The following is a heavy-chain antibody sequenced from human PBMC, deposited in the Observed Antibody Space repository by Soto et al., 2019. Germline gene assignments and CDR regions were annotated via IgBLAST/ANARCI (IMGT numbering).Heavy chain of an antibody. CDR2: IYYTGNI. D-gene: IGHD6-13*01. CDR1: GGSISSNHFY. Sequence: SETLSLTCTVSGGSISSNHFYWGWIRQPPGKGLEWIGSIYYTGNIYYNPSLKSRVTVSVDTSKNQFFLKLRSVTAANTAIYYCARQRSSWSRQGYYFDYWGQGALVTVSS. CDR3: ARQRSSWSRQGYYFDY. V-gene: IGHV4-39*01. J-gene: IGHJ4*02.